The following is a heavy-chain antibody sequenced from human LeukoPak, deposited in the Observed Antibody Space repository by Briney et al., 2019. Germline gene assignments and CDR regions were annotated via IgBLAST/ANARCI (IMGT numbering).Heavy chain of an antibody. CDR1: GYTFTSYH. Sequence: ASVKVSCKASGYTFTSYHMHWVRQAPGQGLEWMGIINPSGGSTSYAQKFQGRVTMTRDMSTSTVYMELSSLRSEDTAVYYCAAGYCSGGSCYSLIGYYYYYMDVWGKGTTVTISS. CDR2: INPSGGST. V-gene: IGHV1-46*01. J-gene: IGHJ6*03. D-gene: IGHD2-15*01. CDR3: AAGYCSGGSCYSLIGYYYYYMDV.